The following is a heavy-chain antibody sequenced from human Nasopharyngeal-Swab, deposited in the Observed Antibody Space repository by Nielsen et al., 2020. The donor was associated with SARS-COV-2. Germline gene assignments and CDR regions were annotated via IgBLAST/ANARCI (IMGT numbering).Heavy chain of an antibody. V-gene: IGHV3-48*02. Sequence: GGSLRLSCAASGFTFSTYRMNWVRQAPGKGLEWVSYISSSSSTTYYADSAKGRFTISRDNAKNSLYLQMNSLRDEDTAVYYCARDVAAGTTTGLGYWGQGTLVTVSS. CDR1: GFTFSTYR. J-gene: IGHJ4*02. D-gene: IGHD1-7*01. CDR3: ARDVAAGTTTGLGY. CDR2: ISSSSSTT.